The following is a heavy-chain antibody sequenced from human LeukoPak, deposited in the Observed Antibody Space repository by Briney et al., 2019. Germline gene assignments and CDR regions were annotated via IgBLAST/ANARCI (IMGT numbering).Heavy chain of an antibody. D-gene: IGHD3-10*01. Sequence: GRSLRLSCAASGFTVSSNYMSWVRQAPGKGLEWVSVIYSGGSTYYADSVKGRFTISRDNSKNTLYLQMNSLRAEDTAVYYCARDSVSGSGSYYIDYWGQGTLVTVSS. CDR1: GFTVSSNY. J-gene: IGHJ4*02. CDR3: ARDSVSGSGSYYIDY. CDR2: IYSGGST. V-gene: IGHV3-66*01.